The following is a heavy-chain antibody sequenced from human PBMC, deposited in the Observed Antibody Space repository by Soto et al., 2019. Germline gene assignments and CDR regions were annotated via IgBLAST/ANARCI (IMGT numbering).Heavy chain of an antibody. Sequence: SQTLSLTCAISGDSVSSNSAAWNWISQSPSRGLEWLGRTYYRSKWYNDYAVSVKSRITINPDTSKNQFSLQLNSVTPEDTAVYYCAREVGYYDSSGDFDYWGQGTLVTVSS. D-gene: IGHD3-22*01. J-gene: IGHJ4*02. V-gene: IGHV6-1*01. CDR3: AREVGYYDSSGDFDY. CDR2: TYYRSKWYN. CDR1: GDSVSSNSAA.